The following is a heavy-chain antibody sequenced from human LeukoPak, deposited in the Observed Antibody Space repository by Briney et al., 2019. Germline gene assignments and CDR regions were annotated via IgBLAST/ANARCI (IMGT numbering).Heavy chain of an antibody. Sequence: ASVKVSCKASGYIFTSFGFTWVRQAPGQGLEWMGWISTYNGNTNYAQKFQGRVTMTRDTSISTAYMELSRLRSDDTAVYYCASQAYYYDSSGYQADAFDIWGQGTMVTVSS. CDR3: ASQAYYYDSSGYQADAFDI. J-gene: IGHJ3*02. CDR1: GYIFTSFG. D-gene: IGHD3-22*01. CDR2: ISTYNGNT. V-gene: IGHV1-18*01.